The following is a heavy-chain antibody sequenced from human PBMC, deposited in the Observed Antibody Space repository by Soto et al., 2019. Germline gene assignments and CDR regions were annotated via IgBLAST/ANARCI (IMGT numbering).Heavy chain of an antibody. J-gene: IGHJ5*02. CDR1: GGSISISSYY. D-gene: IGHD2-15*01. V-gene: IGHV4-39*01. CDR3: SGCYGQNWFDP. Sequence: QLQLQESGPGLVKPSETLSLTCTVSGGSISISSYYWGWIRQPPGKGLEWIGSIYYSGSTYYNPSLKSRVTISVDTSKNQFSLKLSSVTAADTAVYYCSGCYGQNWFDPWGQGTLVTVSS. CDR2: IYYSGST.